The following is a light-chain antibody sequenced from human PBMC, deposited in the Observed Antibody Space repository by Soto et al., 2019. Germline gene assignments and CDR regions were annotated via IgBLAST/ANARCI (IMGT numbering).Light chain of an antibody. Sequence: QSALTQPASVSGSPGQSIAISCTGTSSDIGSYNYVSWYQQHPGKAPKLIIHEVSNRPSGISDHFSGSKSGNTASLTISGLQADDEADYYCSSHTPYSTRIFGTGTKLTVL. J-gene: IGLJ1*01. CDR1: SSDIGSYNY. CDR3: SSHTPYSTRI. V-gene: IGLV2-14*01. CDR2: EVS.